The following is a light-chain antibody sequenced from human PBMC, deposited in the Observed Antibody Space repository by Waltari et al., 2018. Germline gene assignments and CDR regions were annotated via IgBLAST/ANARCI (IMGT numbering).Light chain of an antibody. CDR3: MQSLRALWT. CDR2: LGS. J-gene: IGKJ1*01. Sequence: DIGVPQSPLSLPVTPGEPASISSRSSQSLLHSNGFNYFDWYLQKPGQSQQLLIYLGSNRASGVPDRFSGSGSGTDFTLKISRVEAEDVGVYYCMQSLRALWTFGQGTKVEIK. CDR1: QSLLHSNGFNY. V-gene: IGKV2-28*01.